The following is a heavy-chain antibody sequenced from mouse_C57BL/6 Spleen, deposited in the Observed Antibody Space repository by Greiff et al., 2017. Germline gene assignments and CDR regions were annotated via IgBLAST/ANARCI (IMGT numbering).Heavy chain of an antibody. J-gene: IGHJ3*01. V-gene: IGHV3-6*01. CDR3: ARSYGYDVAWFAY. CDR1: GYSITSGYY. CDR2: ISYDGSN. D-gene: IGHD2-2*01. Sequence: EVKLEESGPGLVKPSQSLSLTCSVTGYSITSGYYWNWIRQFPGNKLEWMGYISYDGSNNYNPSLKNRISITRYTSKNQFFLKLNSVTTEDTATYYCARSYGYDVAWFAYWGQGTLVTVSA.